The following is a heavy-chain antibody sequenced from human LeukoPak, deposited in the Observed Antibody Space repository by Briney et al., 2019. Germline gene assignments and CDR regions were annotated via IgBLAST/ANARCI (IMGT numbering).Heavy chain of an antibody. V-gene: IGHV3-33*01. J-gene: IGHJ5*02. Sequence: PGGSLRLSCAASGFTFSSYGMHWVRQAPGKGLEWVAVIWYDGSNKYYADSVKGRFTISRDNSKNTLYLQMNSLRAEDTAVHYCARDLVAGEEMAAPWGQGTLVTVSS. D-gene: IGHD5-24*01. CDR2: IWYDGSNK. CDR3: ARDLVAGEEMAAP. CDR1: GFTFSSYG.